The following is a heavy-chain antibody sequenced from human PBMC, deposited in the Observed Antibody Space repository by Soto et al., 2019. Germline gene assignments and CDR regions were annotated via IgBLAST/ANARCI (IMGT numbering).Heavy chain of an antibody. Sequence: QVQLVESGGGVVQPGRSLRLSCAASGFTFSSYGMHWVRQAPGKGLEWVAVISYDGSNKYYADSVKGRFTISRDNSKNXLXXQMNSRRAEDTAGYYCAKSPIPGIAVADDEYYFDHWGQGTLVTVSS. CDR3: AKSPIPGIAVADDEYYFDH. D-gene: IGHD6-19*01. J-gene: IGHJ4*02. CDR2: ISYDGSNK. V-gene: IGHV3-30*18. CDR1: GFTFSSYG.